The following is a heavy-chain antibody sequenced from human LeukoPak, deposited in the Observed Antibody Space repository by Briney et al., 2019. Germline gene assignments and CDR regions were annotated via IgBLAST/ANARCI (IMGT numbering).Heavy chain of an antibody. Sequence: ASVKVSCKASGYTFTGYYMHWVRQAPGQGLEWMGWINPNSGGTNYAQKFQGRVTMTRDTSISTAYMELSRLRSDDTAVYYCARDVGLRRPDAFDIWGQGTMVTVSS. D-gene: IGHD1-26*01. J-gene: IGHJ3*02. CDR3: ARDVGLRRPDAFDI. CDR2: INPNSGGT. CDR1: GYTFTGYY. V-gene: IGHV1-2*02.